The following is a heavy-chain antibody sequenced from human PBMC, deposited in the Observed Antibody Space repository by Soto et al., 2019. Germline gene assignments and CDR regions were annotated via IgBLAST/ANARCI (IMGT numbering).Heavy chain of an antibody. V-gene: IGHV2-5*02. D-gene: IGHD3-3*01. CDR1: GFSLSTSGVG. CDR2: IYWDDDK. Sequence: GSGPTLVNPTQTLTLTCTFSGFSLSTSGVGVGWIRQPPGKALEWLALIYWDDDKRYSPSLKSRLTITKDTSKNQVVLTMTNMDPVDTATYYCAHSWNAYYDFWSGVEPNWFDPWGQGTLVTVSS. J-gene: IGHJ5*02. CDR3: AHSWNAYYDFWSGVEPNWFDP.